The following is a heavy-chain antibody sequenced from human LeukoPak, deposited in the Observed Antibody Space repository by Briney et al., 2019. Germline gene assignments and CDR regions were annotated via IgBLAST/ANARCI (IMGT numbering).Heavy chain of an antibody. CDR3: ARAVCPTIKFCDSSYFMVV. Sequence: GGSLRLSCAASGFSFDDLGMTWVRQVPGKGLEWVAGINWNGASTGYADSVRGRFTISRDNAKNSLYLQMNSLRAEDTALYYCARAVCPTIKFCDSSYFMVVWGKGTTVNVS. J-gene: IGHJ6*03. CDR1: GFSFDDLG. V-gene: IGHV3-20*04. CDR2: INWNGAST. D-gene: IGHD6-6*01.